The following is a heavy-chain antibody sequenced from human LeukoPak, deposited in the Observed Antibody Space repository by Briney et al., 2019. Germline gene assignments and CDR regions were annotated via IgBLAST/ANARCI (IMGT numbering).Heavy chain of an antibody. CDR3: ARGRREGYCSGGSCHTP. CDR2: ISGSSAYK. CDR1: GFAFSGYS. Sequence: PGGSLRLPCAASGFAFSGYSMNWVRQAPGKGLEWVSFISGSSAYKYYSDSVKGRFTISRDNAKNSLYLQMNSLRAEDTAVYYCARGRREGYCSGGSCHTPWGQGTLVTVSS. J-gene: IGHJ5*02. D-gene: IGHD2-15*01. V-gene: IGHV3-21*01.